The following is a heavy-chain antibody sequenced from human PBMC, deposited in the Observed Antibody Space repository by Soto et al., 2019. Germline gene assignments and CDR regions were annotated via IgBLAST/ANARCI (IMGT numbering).Heavy chain of an antibody. Sequence: ASVKVSCKTSGYTFSNYGITWVRQAPGQPLEWLGWISLYSDGTNYAQKFQGRVSMTTDKSTTTAYMELRSLSSDDTAVYYCARVVPGAEAWFGPRGQGTLVTVSS. V-gene: IGHV1-18*01. D-gene: IGHD2-2*01. CDR3: ARVVPGAEAWFGP. CDR1: GYTFSNYG. J-gene: IGHJ5*02. CDR2: ISLYSDGT.